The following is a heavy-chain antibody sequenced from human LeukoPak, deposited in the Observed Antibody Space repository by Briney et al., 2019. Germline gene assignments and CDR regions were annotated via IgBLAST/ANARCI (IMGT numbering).Heavy chain of an antibody. D-gene: IGHD6-6*01. Sequence: GGSLRLSCAASGFTFSSYAMNWVRQAPGKGLEWVSAISGSGGSTYYADSVKGRFTISRDNSKNTLYLQMNSLRAEDTAVYYCAKDHPEYSSSVVGNFDYWGQGTLVTVSS. CDR3: AKDHPEYSSSVVGNFDY. J-gene: IGHJ4*02. CDR1: GFTFSSYA. CDR2: ISGSGGST. V-gene: IGHV3-23*01.